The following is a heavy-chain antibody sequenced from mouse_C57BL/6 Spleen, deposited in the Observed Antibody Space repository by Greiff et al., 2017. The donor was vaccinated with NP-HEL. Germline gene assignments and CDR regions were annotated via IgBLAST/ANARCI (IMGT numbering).Heavy chain of an antibody. D-gene: IGHD1-1*01. Sequence: VQLQQPGAELVMPGASVKLSCKASGYTFTSYWMHWVKQRPGQGLEWIGEIDPSDSYTNYNQKFKGKSTLTVDKSSSTAYMQLSSLTSEDSAVYYCARATVVATGAMDDWGQGTSVTVSS. V-gene: IGHV1-69*01. CDR2: IDPSDSYT. CDR1: GYTFTSYW. J-gene: IGHJ4*01. CDR3: ARATVVATGAMDD.